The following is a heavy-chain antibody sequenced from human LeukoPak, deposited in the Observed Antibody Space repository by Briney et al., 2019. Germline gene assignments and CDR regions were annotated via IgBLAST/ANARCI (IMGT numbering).Heavy chain of an antibody. CDR2: MSGSGGMT. D-gene: IGHD3-16*01. CDR1: GFTFSSFA. J-gene: IGHJ4*02. CDR3: AKTYVWYYFDH. Sequence: GGSLRLSCAASGFTFSSFAMSWVRQAPGQGLEWVSAMSGSGGMTYSADSVKGRFTISRDNSKDTLYMQMNSLSVEDTAIYYCAKTYVWYYFDHWGQGILVTVSS. V-gene: IGHV3-23*01.